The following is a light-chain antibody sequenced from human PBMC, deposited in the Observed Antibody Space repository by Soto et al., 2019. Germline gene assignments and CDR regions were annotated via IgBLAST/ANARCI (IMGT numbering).Light chain of an antibody. CDR1: QSVSSSF. V-gene: IGKV3-20*01. J-gene: IGKJ2*01. Sequence: EIALTQSPGTLSLSPGERATLSCRASQSVSSSFLAWYQQRPGQAPRLLIYGASTRATGIPDRFSGSGSGTDFTLSISRLEPEDFAVYHCQHYGSAPPMYTFGQGTKLEIK. CDR3: QHYGSAPPMYT. CDR2: GAS.